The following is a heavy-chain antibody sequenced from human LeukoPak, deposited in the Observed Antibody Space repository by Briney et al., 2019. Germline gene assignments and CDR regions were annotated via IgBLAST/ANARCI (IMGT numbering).Heavy chain of an antibody. CDR2: IIPILGIA. Sequence: SVKVSCKASGGTSSSYTISWVRQAPGQGLEWMGRIIPILGIANYAQKFQGRVTITADKSTSTAYMELSSLRSEDTAVYYCARVLVYYSSSPYFDYWGQGTLVTVSS. V-gene: IGHV1-69*02. CDR3: ARVLVYYSSSPYFDY. J-gene: IGHJ4*02. CDR1: GGTSSSYT. D-gene: IGHD6-6*01.